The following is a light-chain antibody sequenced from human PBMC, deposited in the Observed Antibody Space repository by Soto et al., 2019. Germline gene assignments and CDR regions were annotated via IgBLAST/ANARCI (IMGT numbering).Light chain of an antibody. J-gene: IGLJ2*01. Sequence: QSVLTQPASVSGSPGRSVTISCTGSSSDVGDFNYVSWYQHLPGRAPKLIIYVVTNRPSGISYRFSASKSGRTASLTISGLQAEDEADYYCSSYSSSSTHVVFGGGTQLTVL. V-gene: IGLV2-14*03. CDR1: SSDVGDFNY. CDR3: SSYSSSSTHVV. CDR2: VVT.